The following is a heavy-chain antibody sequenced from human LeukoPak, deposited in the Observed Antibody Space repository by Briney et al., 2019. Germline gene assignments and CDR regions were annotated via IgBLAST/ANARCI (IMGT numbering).Heavy chain of an antibody. V-gene: IGHV3-23*01. Sequence: GGSLRLSCSASGFTFSSYSMTWVRQAPGKGLECVSGISYGGDFKYYADSVKGRFTISRDDSKNTLYLQMNSLRAEDTAVYYCAKDSSTWYYMDVWGKGTTVSVS. CDR3: AKDSSTWYYMDV. D-gene: IGHD6-13*01. CDR2: ISYGGDFK. CDR1: GFTFSSYS. J-gene: IGHJ6*03.